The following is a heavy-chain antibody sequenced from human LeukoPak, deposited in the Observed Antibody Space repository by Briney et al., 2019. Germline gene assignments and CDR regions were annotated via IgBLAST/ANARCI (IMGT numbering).Heavy chain of an antibody. V-gene: IGHV4-34*01. CDR2: INHSGST. D-gene: IGHD3-10*01. Sequence: SETLSLTCAVYGGSFSGYYWSWIRQPPGKGLEWLGEINHSGSTNYNPSLKSRVTISVDTSKNQFSLKLSSVTAADTAVYYCARHQLPDYYYYGMDVWGQGTTVTVSS. CDR1: GGSFSGYY. J-gene: IGHJ6*02. CDR3: ARHQLPDYYYYGMDV.